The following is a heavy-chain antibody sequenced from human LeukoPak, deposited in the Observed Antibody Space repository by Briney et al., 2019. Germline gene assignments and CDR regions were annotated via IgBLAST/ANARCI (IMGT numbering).Heavy chain of an antibody. CDR1: GFTFSSYS. CDR2: ISSSSSYI. D-gene: IGHD3-22*01. V-gene: IGHV3-21*01. J-gene: IGHJ2*01. Sequence: GGSLRLSCAASGFTFSSYSMNWVRQAPGKGLEWVSSISSSSSYIYYADSVKGRFTISRDNSKNSLYLQMNSLRAEDTAVYYCARVAGSYYDSSGQPLPLDLWGRGTLVTVSS. CDR3: ARVAGSYYDSSGQPLPLDL.